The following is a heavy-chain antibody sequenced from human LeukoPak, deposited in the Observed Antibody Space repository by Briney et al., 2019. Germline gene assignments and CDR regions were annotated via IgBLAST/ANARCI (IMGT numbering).Heavy chain of an antibody. CDR2: IYYSGST. J-gene: IGHJ3*02. V-gene: IGHV4-39*01. D-gene: IGHD2-21*01. CDR3: ARQATRCNYCARDAFDI. Sequence: SETLSLTCTVSGGSISSSSYYWGWIRQPPGKGLEWIGSIYYSGSTNYNPSLKSRVTISVDTSENQFSLKLSSVTAADTAVYYCARQATRCNYCARDAFDIWGQGTMVAVSS. CDR1: GGSISSSSYY.